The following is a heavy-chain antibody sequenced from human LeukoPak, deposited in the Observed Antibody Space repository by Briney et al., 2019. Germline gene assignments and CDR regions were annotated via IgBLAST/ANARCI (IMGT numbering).Heavy chain of an antibody. D-gene: IGHD6-19*01. V-gene: IGHV4-39*07. CDR1: GGSISSSSYY. Sequence: SETLSLTCTVSGGSISSSSYYWVWIRQPPGKGLEWIGSIYYSGSTYYNPSLKSRVTISVDTSKNQFSLKLSSVTAADTAIYYCARTGIAVAAIDYWGQETLVTVSS. J-gene: IGHJ4*02. CDR2: IYYSGST. CDR3: ARTGIAVAAIDY.